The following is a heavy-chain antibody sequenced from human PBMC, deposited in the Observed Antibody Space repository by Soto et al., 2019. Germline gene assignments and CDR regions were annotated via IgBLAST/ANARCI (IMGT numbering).Heavy chain of an antibody. V-gene: IGHV3-7*01. CDR1: GFTFSSYW. Sequence: GGSVRLSCAASGFTFSSYWMSWVGKAPGKGLEWVANIKQDGSEKYYVDSVKGRLTISRDNAKNSLYLQMNSLRAEDTAVYHCARDEQGSGFGPWGQGALVTVS. CDR2: IKQDGSEK. CDR3: ARDEQGSGFGP. J-gene: IGHJ5*02.